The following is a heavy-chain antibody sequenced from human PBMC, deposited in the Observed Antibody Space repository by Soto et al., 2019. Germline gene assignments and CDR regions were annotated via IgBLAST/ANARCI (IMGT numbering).Heavy chain of an antibody. CDR3: ARAAELLTGSVYYFDY. D-gene: IGHD2-15*01. J-gene: IGHJ4*02. V-gene: IGHV3-30-3*01. Sequence: PGGFLRLSCAASGFTFSSYAMSWVRQAPGKGVEWVAVISYDGSNKYYADSVKGRFTISRDNSKNTLYLQMNSLRAEDTAVYYCARAAELLTGSVYYFDYWGQGTLVTVSS. CDR1: GFTFSSYA. CDR2: ISYDGSNK.